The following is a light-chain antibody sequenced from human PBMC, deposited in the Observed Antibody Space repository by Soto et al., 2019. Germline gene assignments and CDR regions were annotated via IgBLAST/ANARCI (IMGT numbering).Light chain of an antibody. V-gene: IGLV2-23*02. CDR2: EVN. J-gene: IGLJ2*01. Sequence: QSALTQPASVSGSPGQSITISCTGASSDVGTYNLVSWYQQHPGNAPKLIIYEVNKRPSGVSSRFSGSKSGNTASLTISGLQAEDEADYYCCSYAGSSTSVFGGGTKLTVL. CDR3: CSYAGSSTSV. CDR1: SSDVGTYNL.